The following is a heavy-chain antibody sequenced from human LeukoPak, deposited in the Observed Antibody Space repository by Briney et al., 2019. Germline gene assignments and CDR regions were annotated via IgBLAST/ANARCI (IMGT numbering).Heavy chain of an antibody. Sequence: ETLSLTCTVSGGSISSSSYYWGWIRQPPGKGLEWVSGISGSGDNTYYADSVKGRFTISRDNSKNTLYVQVNSLGTEDTAAYYCAKGSYYDSSGSFYFDYWGQGTLVTVSS. V-gene: IGHV3-23*01. CDR3: AKGSYYDSSGSFYFDY. CDR1: GGSISSSSYY. J-gene: IGHJ4*02. D-gene: IGHD3-22*01. CDR2: ISGSGDNT.